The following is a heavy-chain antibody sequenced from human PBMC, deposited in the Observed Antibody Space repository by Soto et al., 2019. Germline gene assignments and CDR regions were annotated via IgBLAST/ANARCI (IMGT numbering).Heavy chain of an antibody. CDR2: IIPIFGTA. J-gene: IGHJ6*02. CDR3: ARDDRRGGPSSSWYYYYYGMDV. Sequence: QVQLVQSGAEVKKPGSSVKVSCKASGGTFSSYAISWVRQAPGQGLKWMGGIIPIFGTANYAQKFQGRVTITADESTSTAYMELSSLRSEDTAVYYCARDDRRGGPSSSWYYYYYGMDVWGQGTTVTVSS. V-gene: IGHV1-69*01. CDR1: GGTFSSYA. D-gene: IGHD6-13*01.